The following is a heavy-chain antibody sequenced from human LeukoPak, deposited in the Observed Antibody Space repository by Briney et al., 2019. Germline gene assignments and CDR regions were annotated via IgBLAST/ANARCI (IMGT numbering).Heavy chain of an antibody. CDR3: AREGYTAMVTGHNWFDL. J-gene: IGHJ5*02. CDR2: VIPILGIA. D-gene: IGHD5-18*01. Sequence: ASVTVSFKASGDAFTINTICWGWQAPGQGLGWMGRVIPILGIANYAQKFQGRVTITADKSTSTAYMELSSLRSEDTAVYYCAREGYTAMVTGHNWFDLWGQGTLVTVSS. V-gene: IGHV1-69*04. CDR1: GDAFTINT.